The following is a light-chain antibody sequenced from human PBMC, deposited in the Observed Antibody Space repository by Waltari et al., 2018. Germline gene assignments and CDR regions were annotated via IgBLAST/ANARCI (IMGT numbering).Light chain of an antibody. CDR1: SGSIANNS. Sequence: KFILTPPHSVSDAPGTKVTLSCTGSSGSIANNSVQRYQQRPGSAPTPIFYEDDQSPSGVPERFSGSIASSSTAAAITSVGVRPEDEADYYGQAYGSKNWVFGGGTKLAVL. J-gene: IGLJ3*02. V-gene: IGLV6-57*02. CDR3: QAYGSKNWV. CDR2: EDD.